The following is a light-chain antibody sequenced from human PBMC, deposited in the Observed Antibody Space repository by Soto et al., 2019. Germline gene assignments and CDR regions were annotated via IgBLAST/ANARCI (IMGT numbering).Light chain of an antibody. CDR2: EVS. J-gene: IGLJ1*01. V-gene: IGLV2-14*01. CDR3: SSYTSSSTSVYV. CDR1: SSDVGCYNY. Sequence: ALTQPASVSGSPGQSITISCTGTSSDVGCYNYVSWYQQHPGKAPKLMIYEVSNRPSGVSNRFSGSKSGNTASLTISGLQAEDEADYYCSSYTSSSTSVYVFGTGTKVTVL.